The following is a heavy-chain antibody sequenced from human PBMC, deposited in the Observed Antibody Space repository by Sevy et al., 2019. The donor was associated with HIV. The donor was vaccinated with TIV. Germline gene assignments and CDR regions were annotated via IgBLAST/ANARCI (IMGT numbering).Heavy chain of an antibody. CDR2: IIPIFGTT. V-gene: IGHV1-69*13. CDR3: ARDHGVASNYYYNMDV. CDR1: GGTFSSYP. Sequence: ASVKVSCKASGGTFSSYPISWVRQAPGQGLEWMGRIIPIFGTTNYAQKFQARVTITADEATSTSYMELSSLRSEDTAVYYRARDHGVASNYYYNMDVWGKGTTVTVSS. J-gene: IGHJ6*03. D-gene: IGHD2-15*01.